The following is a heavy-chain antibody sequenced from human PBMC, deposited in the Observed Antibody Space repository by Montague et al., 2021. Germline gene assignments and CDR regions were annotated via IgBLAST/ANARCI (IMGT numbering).Heavy chain of an antibody. CDR1: GFSFGGYA. CDR2: IRIKAYSGTT. V-gene: IGHV3-49*03. Sequence: SLRLSCAGSGFSFGGYAMSWFRQAPGKGLEWVGFIRIKAYSGTTEYAASVKGRFIISRDDSKSIVYLHMNSLKTDDTGVYYCSRGVAGAMGWGQGTLVIVSS. J-gene: IGHJ4*02. D-gene: IGHD2-8*01. CDR3: SRGVAGAMG.